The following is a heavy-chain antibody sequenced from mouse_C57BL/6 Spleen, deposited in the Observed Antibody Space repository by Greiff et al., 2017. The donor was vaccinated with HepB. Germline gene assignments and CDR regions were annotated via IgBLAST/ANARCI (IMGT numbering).Heavy chain of an antibody. V-gene: IGHV1-55*01. Sequence: QVQLQQPGAELVKPGASVKMSCKASGYTFTSYWITWVKQRPGQGLEWIGDIYPGSGSTNYNEKFKSKATLTVDTSSSTAYLQLSSLTSEDSAVYEGAGRATVVAEDWYFDVWGTGTTVTGSS. D-gene: IGHD1-1*01. CDR2: IYPGSGST. CDR1: GYTFTSYW. J-gene: IGHJ1*03. CDR3: AGRATVVAEDWYFDV.